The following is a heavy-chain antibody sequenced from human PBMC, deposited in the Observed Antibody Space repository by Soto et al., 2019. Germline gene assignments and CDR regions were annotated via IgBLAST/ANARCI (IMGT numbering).Heavy chain of an antibody. V-gene: IGHV4-59*01. Sequence: QVQLQESGPGLVKPSETLSLTCTVSGGSISSYYWSWIRQPPGKGLEWIGYIYYSGSTNYIPSLKSRFTISVDTSKNQFSLKLSSVSGADTAVYYCARDLGIQLWHLYGMDVWGQGTTVTVSS. CDR1: GGSISSYY. CDR2: IYYSGST. J-gene: IGHJ6*02. CDR3: ARDLGIQLWHLYGMDV. D-gene: IGHD5-18*01.